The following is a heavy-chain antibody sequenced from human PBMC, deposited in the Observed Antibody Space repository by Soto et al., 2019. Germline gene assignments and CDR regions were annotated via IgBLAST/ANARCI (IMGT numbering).Heavy chain of an antibody. J-gene: IGHJ4*01. Sequence: EVQLVESGGGLVQPEGSLRLSCAASGFTLSDHYMDWVRQAPGKGLEWVGRIKNKANSYTTEYAAPVKGRFIISRDDSKNSVFLQMNRLKTDDTAVYYCTRVSLGSSRPSDYWGNGILVTVSS. CDR2: IKNKANSYTT. D-gene: IGHD6-13*01. CDR1: GFTLSDHY. CDR3: TRVSLGSSRPSDY. V-gene: IGHV3-72*01.